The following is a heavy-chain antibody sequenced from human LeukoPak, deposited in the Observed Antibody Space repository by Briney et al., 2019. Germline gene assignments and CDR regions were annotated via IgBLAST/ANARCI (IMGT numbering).Heavy chain of an antibody. CDR1: GGTFSSYA. CDR2: IIPILGIA. V-gene: IGHV1-69*04. Sequence: ASVKVSCKASGGTFSSYAISWVRQAPGQGLEWMGRIIPILGIANYAQKFQGRVTITADKSTSTAYMELSSLRSEDTAVYYCARRAIAAAGLFDPWGRGTLVTVSS. CDR3: ARRAIAAAGLFDP. J-gene: IGHJ5*02. D-gene: IGHD6-13*01.